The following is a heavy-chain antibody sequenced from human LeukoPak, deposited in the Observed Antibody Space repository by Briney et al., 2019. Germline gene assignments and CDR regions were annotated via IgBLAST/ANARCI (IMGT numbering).Heavy chain of an antibody. D-gene: IGHD5-18*01. J-gene: IGHJ4*02. CDR3: AKESGIPHHYFDY. Sequence: GGSLRLSCAASGFTFSSYGLSWVRQAPGKGLEWVSVISGSGGSTYHADSVKGRFTVSRDNFKNTLYLQMSSLRAEDTALYYCAKESGIPHHYFDYWGQGTLVTVSS. CDR2: ISGSGGST. CDR1: GFTFSSYG. V-gene: IGHV3-23*01.